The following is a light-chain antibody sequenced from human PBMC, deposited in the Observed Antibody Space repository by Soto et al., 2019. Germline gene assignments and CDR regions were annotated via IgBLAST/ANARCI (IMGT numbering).Light chain of an antibody. CDR2: KAS. J-gene: IGKJ1*01. CDR3: QQYHTYSS. V-gene: IGKV1-5*03. Sequence: DIQMTQSSSTLSGSFGDRVTITCRASQSIGSWLAWFQQKPGRAPKLLIYKASNLESGVPSRFSGSASGTDSTLTITSLKPDDFATYYCQQYHTYSSFGQGTKVDIK. CDR1: QSIGSW.